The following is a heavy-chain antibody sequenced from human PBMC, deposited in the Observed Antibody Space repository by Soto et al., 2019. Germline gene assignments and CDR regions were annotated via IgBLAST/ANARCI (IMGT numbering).Heavy chain of an antibody. CDR1: GYTFTSYD. J-gene: IGHJ3*02. Sequence: ASVKVSCKASGYTFTSYDINWVRQATGQGLEWMGWMNPNSGNTGYAQKFQGRVTMTRNTSISTAYMELSSLRSEDTAVYYCATGVRYYDILTGYYYYAFDIWGQGTMVTVS. CDR2: MNPNSGNT. V-gene: IGHV1-8*01. D-gene: IGHD3-9*01. CDR3: ATGVRYYDILTGYYYYAFDI.